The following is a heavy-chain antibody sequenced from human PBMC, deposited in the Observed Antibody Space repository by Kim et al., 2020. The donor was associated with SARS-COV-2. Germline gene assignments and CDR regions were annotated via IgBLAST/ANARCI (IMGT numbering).Heavy chain of an antibody. CDR1: GFTFSNYA. J-gene: IGHJ4*02. V-gene: IGHV3-23*01. CDR2: ISGSGGSA. Sequence: GGSLRLSCAASGFTFSNYAMSWVRQAPGKGLEWVSVISGSGGSAYYADSVKGRFTISRDNSKNTLYLQMNSLRVEDTAVYYCAKQVCGTASCYFDYWGQGTLVTVSS. CDR3: AKQVCGTASCYFDY. D-gene: IGHD2-2*01.